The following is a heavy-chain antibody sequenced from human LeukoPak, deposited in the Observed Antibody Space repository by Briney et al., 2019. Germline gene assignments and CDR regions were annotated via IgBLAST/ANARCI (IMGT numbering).Heavy chain of an antibody. Sequence: GASVKVSCKASGYTFTSYDINWVRQATGQGLEWMGWVNPNSGNTGYAQKFQGRVTMTRNTSISTAYMELSSLRSEDTAVYYCARALGRGDYRDYWGQGTLVTVSS. V-gene: IGHV1-8*01. CDR3: ARALGRGDYRDY. D-gene: IGHD4/OR15-4a*01. J-gene: IGHJ4*02. CDR2: VNPNSGNT. CDR1: GYTFTSYD.